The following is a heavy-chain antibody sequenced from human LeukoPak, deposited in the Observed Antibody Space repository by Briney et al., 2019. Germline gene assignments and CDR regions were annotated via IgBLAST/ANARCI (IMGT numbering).Heavy chain of an antibody. CDR1: GGSISSYY. J-gene: IGHJ4*02. V-gene: IGHV4-4*07. CDR2: IYTSGST. Sequence: SETLSLTCTVSGGSISSYYWSWIRQPAGKGLEWIGRIYTSGSTNYNPSLKSRATMSVDTSKNQFSLKLSSVTAADTAVYYCARVSGGWYDVDLTFDYWGQGTLVTVSS. D-gene: IGHD6-19*01. CDR3: ARVSGGWYDVDLTFDY.